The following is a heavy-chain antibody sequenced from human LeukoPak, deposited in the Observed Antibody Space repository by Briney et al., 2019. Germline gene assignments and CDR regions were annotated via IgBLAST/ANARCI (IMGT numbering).Heavy chain of an antibody. J-gene: IGHJ6*03. CDR2: IYYSGST. CDR3: ARDLRRAGYYYMDV. CDR1: GGSISSYY. Sequence: SETLSLTCTVSGGSISSYYWSWIRQPPGKGLEWIGYIYYSGSTNYNPSLKSRVTMSVDTSKNQFSLKLSSVTAADTAVYYCARDLRRAGYYYMDVWGKGTTVTVSS. V-gene: IGHV4-59*12.